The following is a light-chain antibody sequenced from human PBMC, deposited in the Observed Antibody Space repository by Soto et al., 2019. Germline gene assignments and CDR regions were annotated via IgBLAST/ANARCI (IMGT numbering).Light chain of an antibody. CDR1: QSISSW. J-gene: IGKJ1*01. CDR3: QQYKSYST. V-gene: IGKV1-5*03. Sequence: DIQMTQSPSTLSASVGDRVTITCRASQSISSWLAWYQQKPGKAPKLLIYKACSLESGVPSRFSGSGSGTEFTLTISSLQPDEFATYYCQQYKSYSTFGQGTKVEIK. CDR2: KAC.